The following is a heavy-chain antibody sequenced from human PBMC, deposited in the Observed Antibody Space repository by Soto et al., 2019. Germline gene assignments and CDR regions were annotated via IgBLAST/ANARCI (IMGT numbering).Heavy chain of an antibody. J-gene: IGHJ4*02. CDR2: IYHTGIT. CDR1: GGSISSYY. CDR3: FIKYRELAVAFDY. Sequence: SETLSLTCTVSGGSISSYYWSWIRQPPGKGLEWIGHIYHTGITNYNPSLKSRVTISVDMSKNQFSLTLSSVTAADTAVYNCFIKYRELAVAFDYWCQAVLVTVS. D-gene: IGHD1-1*01. V-gene: IGHV4-59*08.